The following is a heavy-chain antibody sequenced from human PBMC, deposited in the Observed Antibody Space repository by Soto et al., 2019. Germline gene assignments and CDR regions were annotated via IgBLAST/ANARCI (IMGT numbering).Heavy chain of an antibody. CDR2: INSDGSST. D-gene: IGHD5-12*01. V-gene: IGHV3-74*01. CDR3: AKGYSGYDYGS. Sequence: GGSLRLSCAASGFTFSSYWMHWVRQATGKGLVWVSRINSDGSSTRYADSVKGRFNISRDNAKNTLYLQMNSLRAEDTAVYYCAKGYSGYDYGSWGQGTLVTVSS. CDR1: GFTFSSYW. J-gene: IGHJ5*02.